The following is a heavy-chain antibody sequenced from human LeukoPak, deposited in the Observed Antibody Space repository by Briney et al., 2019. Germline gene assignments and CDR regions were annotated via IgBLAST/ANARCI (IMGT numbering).Heavy chain of an antibody. Sequence: GGSLRLSCAASGFTFSSYSMNWVRQAPGKGLEWVSSISSSSSYIYYVDSVKGRFTISRDNAKNSLFLQMNSLRAEDTAVYYCARVGYSSGWYGWFDPWGQGTLVTVSS. CDR2: ISSSSSYI. V-gene: IGHV3-21*01. D-gene: IGHD6-19*01. CDR1: GFTFSSYS. CDR3: ARVGYSSGWYGWFDP. J-gene: IGHJ5*02.